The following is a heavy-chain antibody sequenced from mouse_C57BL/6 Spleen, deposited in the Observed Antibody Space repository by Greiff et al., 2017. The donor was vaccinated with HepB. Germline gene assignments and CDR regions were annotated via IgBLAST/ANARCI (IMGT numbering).Heavy chain of an antibody. CDR2: IYPYNGVS. J-gene: IGHJ4*01. CDR1: GYSFTGYY. V-gene: IGHV1-31*01. Sequence: EVQLQESGPELVKPGASVKISCKASGYSFTGYYMHWVKQSHGNILDWIGYIYPYNGVSSYNQKFKGKATLTVDKSSSTAYMELRSLTSEDSAVYYCARGSTMVTFYAMDYWGQGTSVTVSS. D-gene: IGHD2-2*01. CDR3: ARGSTMVTFYAMDY.